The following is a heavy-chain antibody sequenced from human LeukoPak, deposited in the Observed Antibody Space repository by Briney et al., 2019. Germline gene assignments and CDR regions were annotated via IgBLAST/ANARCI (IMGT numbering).Heavy chain of an antibody. CDR3: ARAPYYYDSSGYYSTGWFDP. J-gene: IGHJ5*02. CDR1: GGSISSGSYY. D-gene: IGHD3-22*01. Sequence: PSQTLSLTCTVSGGSISSGSYYWSWIRQPAGKGLEWIGRIYTSGSTNYNPSLKSRVTISVDTSKNQFSLKLSSVTAADTAVYYCARAPYYYDSSGYYSTGWFDPWGQGTLVTVSS. CDR2: IYTSGST. V-gene: IGHV4-61*02.